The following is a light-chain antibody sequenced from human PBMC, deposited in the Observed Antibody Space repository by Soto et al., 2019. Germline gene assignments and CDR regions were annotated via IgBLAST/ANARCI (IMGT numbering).Light chain of an antibody. V-gene: IGKV1-5*01. CDR2: DAS. CDR3: QHYNIYSPWT. J-gene: IGKJ1*01. Sequence: QVTQVPSYLSASVGDSVTITCRASQSIRTWLAWYQQKPGSAPKLLIYDASSLQSGVPSRFSGSGSGTEFTLTISGLQPDDFATYYCQHYNIYSPWTFGQGTKVDI. CDR1: QSIRTW.